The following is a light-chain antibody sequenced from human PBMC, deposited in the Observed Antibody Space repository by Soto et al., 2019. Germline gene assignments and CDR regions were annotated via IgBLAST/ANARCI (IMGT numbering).Light chain of an antibody. CDR2: GAS. Sequence: EIVLTQSPGTLSLSAGERATLSCRASQSFSSNYLPWYQQNPGQPPSLLISGASSRATGIPDRFIGSGSGTDFTLSVSSLAPEDIAVYSWQHYGRFSPSWAFGQGTKVEIK. CDR1: QSFSSNY. J-gene: IGKJ1*01. V-gene: IGKV3-20*01. CDR3: QHYGRFSPSWA.